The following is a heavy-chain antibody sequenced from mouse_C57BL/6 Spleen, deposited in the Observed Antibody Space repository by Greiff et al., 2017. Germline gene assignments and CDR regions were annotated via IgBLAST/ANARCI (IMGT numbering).Heavy chain of an antibody. D-gene: IGHD2-10*01. Sequence: QVQLQQPGAELVKPGASVKLSCKASGYTFTSYWMHWVKQRPGQGLEWIGMIHPNSGSTNYNEKFKSKATLTVDKSSSTAYMQLSSLTSEDSAVDYCATYYGNYGFAYWGQGTLVTVSA. CDR3: ATYYGNYGFAY. V-gene: IGHV1-64*01. CDR2: IHPNSGST. J-gene: IGHJ3*01. CDR1: GYTFTSYW.